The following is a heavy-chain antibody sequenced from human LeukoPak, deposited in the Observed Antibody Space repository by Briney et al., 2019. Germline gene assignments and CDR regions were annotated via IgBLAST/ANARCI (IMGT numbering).Heavy chain of an antibody. Sequence: SETLSLTCTVSGGSVSRRSYYWSWIRQPPGKGLEGIGYIYYSWSTNYNPSLKSRVTISVDTSKKQFSLKLSSVTAADTAVYYCARDGDYGGPYYFDYWGQGTLVTVSS. D-gene: IGHD4-17*01. CDR1: GGSVSRRSYY. J-gene: IGHJ4*02. CDR2: IYYSWST. CDR3: ARDGDYGGPYYFDY. V-gene: IGHV4-61*01.